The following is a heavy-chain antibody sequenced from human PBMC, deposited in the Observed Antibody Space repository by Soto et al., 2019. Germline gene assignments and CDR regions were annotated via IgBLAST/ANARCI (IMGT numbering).Heavy chain of an antibody. CDR3: ASLNSSRTPAFDY. V-gene: IGHV4-31*03. D-gene: IGHD6-13*01. CDR2: IYYSGST. Sequence: QVQLQESGPGPVKPSQTLSLTCTVSGGSISSGGYYWSWIRQHPGKGLEWIGYIYYSGSTYYNPSLKSRVTISVDTSKNQLSLKLSSVTAADTAVYYCASLNSSRTPAFDYWGQGTLVTVSS. J-gene: IGHJ4*02. CDR1: GGSISSGGYY.